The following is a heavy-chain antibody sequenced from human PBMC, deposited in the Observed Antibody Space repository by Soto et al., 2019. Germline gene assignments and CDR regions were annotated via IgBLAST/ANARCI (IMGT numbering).Heavy chain of an antibody. V-gene: IGHV5-10-1*01. J-gene: IGHJ5*02. Sequence: PGESLKISCKGSGYSFTSYWISWVRQMPGKGLEWMGRIDPSDSYTNYSPSFQGHVTISADKSISTAYLQWSSLKASDTAMYYCASYCSSTRCYGGSWGQGTLVTVSS. CDR1: GYSFTSYW. D-gene: IGHD2-2*01. CDR2: IDPSDSYT. CDR3: ASYCSSTRCYGGS.